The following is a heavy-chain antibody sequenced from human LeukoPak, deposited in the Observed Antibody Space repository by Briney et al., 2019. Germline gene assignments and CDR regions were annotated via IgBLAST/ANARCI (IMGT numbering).Heavy chain of an antibody. CDR2: IYPRDGST. V-gene: IGHV1-46*01. Sequence: GASVKASCKASGYTFTSNYIHWVRQAPGQELEWMGMIYPRDGSTSYAQKFQGRVTVTRDTSTSTVHMELSGLRSEDTAVYYCARDQEGFDYWGQGTLVTVSS. J-gene: IGHJ4*02. CDR1: GYTFTSNY. CDR3: ARDQEGFDY.